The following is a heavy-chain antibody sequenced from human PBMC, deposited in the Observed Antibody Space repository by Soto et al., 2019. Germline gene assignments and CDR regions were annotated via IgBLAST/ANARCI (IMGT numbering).Heavy chain of an antibody. D-gene: IGHD3-3*01. CDR1: GFTFSSYS. V-gene: IGHV3-48*02. J-gene: IGHJ4*02. CDR3: AREAPPGYDFWSGYYKTGCFDY. Sequence: GGSLRLSCAASGFTFSSYSMNWVRQAPGKGLEWVSYISSSSSTIYYADSVKGRFTISRDNAKNSLYLQMNSLRDEDTAVYYCAREAPPGYDFWSGYYKTGCFDYWGQGTLVTVS. CDR2: ISSSSSTI.